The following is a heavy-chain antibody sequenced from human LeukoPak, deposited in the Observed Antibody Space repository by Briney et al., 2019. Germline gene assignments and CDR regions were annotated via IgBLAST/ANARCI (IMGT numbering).Heavy chain of an antibody. J-gene: IGHJ4*02. CDR3: AKHSSSWNYFDY. CDR1: GFTFSSYE. D-gene: IGHD6-13*01. CDR2: ISSSGSTT. Sequence: GGSLRLSCAASGFTFSSYEMKWVRQAPGKGLEWVSHISSSGSTTYYADSVKGRFTISRDNAKNSLYLQMNSLRAEDTAVYYCAKHSSSWNYFDYWGQGTLVTVSS. V-gene: IGHV3-48*03.